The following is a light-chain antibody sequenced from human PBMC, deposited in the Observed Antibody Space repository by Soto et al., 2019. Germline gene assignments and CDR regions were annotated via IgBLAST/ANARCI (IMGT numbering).Light chain of an antibody. CDR3: GTWDDSLSAVV. CDR1: SSNIGNNY. Sequence: QSVLTQPPSVSAAPGQKVTISCSGSSSNIGNNYVSWYQQLPGTAPKLLIYDNNKRPSGIPGRFSGSKSGTSATLGITGLQTGDEADYYCGTWDDSLSAVVFGGGTKVTVL. J-gene: IGLJ2*01. CDR2: DNN. V-gene: IGLV1-51*01.